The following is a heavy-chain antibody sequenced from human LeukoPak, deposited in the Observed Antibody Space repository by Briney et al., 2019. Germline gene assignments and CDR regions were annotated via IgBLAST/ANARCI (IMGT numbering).Heavy chain of an antibody. Sequence: SETLSLTCNVSGGSFNDNYWNWIRHLPGKGLEWIGCVYHNGHSDYSPSLKSRVTISVDTSTHQFSLKMISVTAADTAVYYCASLGYSSGWLDSWGHGSLVIVSS. CDR2: VYHNGHS. CDR3: ASLGYSSGWLDS. D-gene: IGHD2-15*01. J-gene: IGHJ5*01. V-gene: IGHV4-59*01. CDR1: GGSFNDNY.